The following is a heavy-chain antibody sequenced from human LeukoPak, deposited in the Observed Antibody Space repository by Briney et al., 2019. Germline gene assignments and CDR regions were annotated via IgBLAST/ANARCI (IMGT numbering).Heavy chain of an antibody. V-gene: IGHV3-53*01. CDR3: ARDGVVVAGTRRAFDI. CDR2: IYSGGST. CDR1: GFTVSSNY. D-gene: IGHD6-19*01. J-gene: IGHJ3*02. Sequence: GGSLRLSCAASGFTVSSNYMSWVRQAPGKGLEWVSVIYSGGSTYYADSVKGRFTISRDNSKNTLYLQMNSLRAEDTAVYYCARDGVVVAGTRRAFDIWGQGTMVTVSS.